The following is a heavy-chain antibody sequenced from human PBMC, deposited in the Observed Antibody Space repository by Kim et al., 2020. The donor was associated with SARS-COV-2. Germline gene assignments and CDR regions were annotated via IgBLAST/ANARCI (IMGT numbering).Heavy chain of an antibody. D-gene: IGHD6-19*01. CDR3: AKDGYSSGCPDY. CDR1: GFTFSSYA. CDR2: IYSGGSST. J-gene: IGHJ4*02. Sequence: GGSLRLSCAASGFTFSSYAMSWVRQAPGKGLEWVSVIYSGGSSTYYADSVKGRFTISRDNSKNTLYLQMNSLRAEDTAVYYCAKDGYSSGCPDYWGQGTLVTVSS. V-gene: IGHV3-23*03.